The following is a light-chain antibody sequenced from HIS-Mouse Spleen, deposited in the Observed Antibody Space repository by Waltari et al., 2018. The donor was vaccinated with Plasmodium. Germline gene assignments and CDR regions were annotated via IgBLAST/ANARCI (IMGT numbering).Light chain of an antibody. CDR2: DVS. CDR3: CSYAGSYTVV. Sequence: QSALTQPRSVSGSPGQSVTIPCTGTSSDVGGYNYVSWYQPHPGKAPKLMMYDVSKRPEGVPDLFSCYTSGNTASLTISGLQAEDEADYYCCSYAGSYTVVFGGGTKLTVL. CDR1: SSDVGGYNY. J-gene: IGLJ2*01. V-gene: IGLV2-11*01.